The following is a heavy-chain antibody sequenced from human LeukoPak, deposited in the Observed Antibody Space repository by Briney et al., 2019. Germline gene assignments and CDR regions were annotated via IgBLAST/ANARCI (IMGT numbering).Heavy chain of an antibody. CDR3: ARGGVVPAAMPAKAYYYYGVDV. J-gene: IGHJ6*04. CDR1: GGSFSGYY. CDR2: INHSGST. D-gene: IGHD2-2*01. Sequence: SETLSLTCAVYGGSFSGYYWSWIRRPPGKGLEWIGEINHSGSTNYNPSLKSRVTISVDTSKNQFSLKLSSVTAADTAVYYCARGGVVPAAMPAKAYYYYGVDVWGKGTTVTVSS. V-gene: IGHV4-34*01.